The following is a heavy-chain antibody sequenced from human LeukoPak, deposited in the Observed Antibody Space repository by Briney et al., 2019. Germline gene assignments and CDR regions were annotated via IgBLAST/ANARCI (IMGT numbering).Heavy chain of an antibody. Sequence: GGSLRLSCAASGFTFDTYSMNWDRQAPGKGLEWVSSISSSSSYIYYGDSVKGRFTISRDNAKNSLYMQMNSLRAEDTAVYYCARSPEATWSFDYWGQGTLVTVSS. J-gene: IGHJ4*02. CDR2: ISSSSSYI. CDR3: ARSPEATWSFDY. D-gene: IGHD2-8*02. V-gene: IGHV3-21*01. CDR1: GFTFDTYS.